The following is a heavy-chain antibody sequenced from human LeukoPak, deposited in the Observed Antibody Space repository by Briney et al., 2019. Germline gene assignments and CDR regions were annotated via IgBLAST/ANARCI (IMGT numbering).Heavy chain of an antibody. V-gene: IGHV3-74*01. CDR3: ARDAVERAFDI. J-gene: IGHJ3*02. Sequence: GGSLRLSCAASGFTFSSYWMRWVRQAPGKGLVWVSGVNRDGSYTSYADSVKGRFTISRDNAKNTLYLQMNSLRAEDTAVYYCARDAVERAFDIWGQGTMVTVSS. D-gene: IGHD1-1*01. CDR1: GFTFSSYW. CDR2: VNRDGSYT.